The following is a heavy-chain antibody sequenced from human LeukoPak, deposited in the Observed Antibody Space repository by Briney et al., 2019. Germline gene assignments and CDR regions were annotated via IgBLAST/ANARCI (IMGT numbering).Heavy chain of an antibody. CDR1: GGSINSGDYY. CDR3: ARCLYYYDSSGYAPRNEDRLYYYYNLDV. Sequence: PSETLSLTCTVSGGSINSGDYYWVWIRQPPGKGLEWIGSIYYSGSTSYNPSLKSRVTMTVDTSKSQFSLKLSSVTAADTAMYFCARCLYYYDSSGYAPRNEDRLYYYYNLDVWGTGTTVTVSS. V-gene: IGHV4-39*07. D-gene: IGHD3-22*01. CDR2: IYYSGST. J-gene: IGHJ6*04.